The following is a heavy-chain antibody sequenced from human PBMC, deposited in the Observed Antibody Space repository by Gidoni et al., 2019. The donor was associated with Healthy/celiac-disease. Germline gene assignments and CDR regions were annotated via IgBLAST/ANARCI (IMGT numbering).Heavy chain of an antibody. CDR1: GFTFDDHG. V-gene: IGHV3-20*01. D-gene: IGHD6-19*01. CDR3: ARVGRYNSGLDALDI. CDR2: INWNGGST. J-gene: IGHJ3*02. Sequence: EVQLVESGGGVVRPGGSQRLSCGASGFTFDDHGMSWVRQAPGKGLEWVAGINWNGGSTGYADAVKGRFTISRDNAKNSLYLQRNSRRAEDTALYHWARVGRYNSGLDALDIWGQGTMVTVSS.